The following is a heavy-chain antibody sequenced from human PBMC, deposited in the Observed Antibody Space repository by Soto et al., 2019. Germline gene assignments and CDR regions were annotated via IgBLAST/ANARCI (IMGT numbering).Heavy chain of an antibody. Sequence: SVKVSCKASGGTFSSYAISWVRQAPGQGLEWMGGIIPIFGTANYAQKFQGRVTITADESTSTAYMELSSLRSEDTAVYYCAHQYYDIFTGYSYFDYWGQGTLVTVSS. CDR1: GGTFSSYA. CDR2: IIPIFGTA. V-gene: IGHV1-69*13. J-gene: IGHJ4*02. D-gene: IGHD3-9*01. CDR3: AHQYYDIFTGYSYFDY.